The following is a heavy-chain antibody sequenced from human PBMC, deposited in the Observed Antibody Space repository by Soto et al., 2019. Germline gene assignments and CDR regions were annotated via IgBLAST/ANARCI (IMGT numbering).Heavy chain of an antibody. CDR2: IWYDGSKK. J-gene: IGHJ6*03. Sequence: GGSLRLSCAASGFTFSSYGMHWVRQAPGKGLEWVAVIWYDGSKKYYADSVKGRFTISRDNAKNSLYLQMNSLRAEDTAVYYCARDKGYCSGGSCSPYYYYYYMDVWGKGTTVTVSS. V-gene: IGHV3-33*01. CDR3: ARDKGYCSGGSCSPYYYYYYMDV. CDR1: GFTFSSYG. D-gene: IGHD2-15*01.